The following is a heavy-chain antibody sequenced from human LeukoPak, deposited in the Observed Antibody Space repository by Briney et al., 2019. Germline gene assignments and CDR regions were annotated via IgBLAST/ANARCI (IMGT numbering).Heavy chain of an antibody. CDR1: GYTFTSYA. D-gene: IGHD3-10*01. V-gene: IGHV1-3*01. Sequence: AASVKVSCKASGYTFTSYAMHWVRQAPGQRLEWMGWINAGNGNTKYSQKFQGRVTITRDTSASTAYMELSSLRSEDTAVYYCARDHNYYGSGSYWVWFDPWGQGTLVIVSS. CDR3: ARDHNYYGSGSYWVWFDP. J-gene: IGHJ5*02. CDR2: INAGNGNT.